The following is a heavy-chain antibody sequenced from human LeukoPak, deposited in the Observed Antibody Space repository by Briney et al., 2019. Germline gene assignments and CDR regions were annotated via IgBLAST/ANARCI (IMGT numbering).Heavy chain of an antibody. CDR3: ARGPSYGDYALFN. J-gene: IGHJ4*02. CDR2: IYYSGST. V-gene: IGHV4-59*11. D-gene: IGHD4-17*01. Sequence: SETLSLTCTVSGGSISSHYWSWIRQPPGKGLEWIGYIYYSGSTNYNPSLKSRVTISVDTSKNQFSLKLSSVTAADTAVYYCARGPSYGDYALFNWGQGTLVTVSS. CDR1: GGSISSHY.